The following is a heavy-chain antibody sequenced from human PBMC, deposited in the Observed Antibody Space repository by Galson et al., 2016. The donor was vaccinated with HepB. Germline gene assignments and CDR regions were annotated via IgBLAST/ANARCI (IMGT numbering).Heavy chain of an antibody. D-gene: IGHD3-10*01. CDR2: ISSSGRTV. CDR3: ARDSRFGFSYYYFYGMDV. Sequence: SLRLSCAASGFTFSAYSMNWVRQAPGKGLEWVSFISSSGRTVYYADSVKGRFTISRDNSKNTLYLQMNSLRAEDTAVYYCARDSRFGFSYYYFYGMDVWGQGTTATVSS. V-gene: IGHV3-48*01. J-gene: IGHJ6*02. CDR1: GFTFSAYS.